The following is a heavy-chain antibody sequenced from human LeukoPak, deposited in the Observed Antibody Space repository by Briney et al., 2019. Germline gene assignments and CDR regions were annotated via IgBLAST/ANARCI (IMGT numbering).Heavy chain of an antibody. J-gene: IGHJ4*02. CDR1: GFTFSAFW. Sequence: GGSLRLSCAASGFTFSAFWMHWVRQAPGKGLVWVSRINSDGSSTTYADSVKGRFTISRGNAKNTLYLQMNSLRAEDTAVYYCARGLVHDTSGYYSGYWGQGTLLTVSS. CDR3: ARGLVHDTSGYYSGY. CDR2: INSDGSST. V-gene: IGHV3-74*01. D-gene: IGHD3-22*01.